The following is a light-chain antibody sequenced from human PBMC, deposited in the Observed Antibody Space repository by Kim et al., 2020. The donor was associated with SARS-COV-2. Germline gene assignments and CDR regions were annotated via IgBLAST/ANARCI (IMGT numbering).Light chain of an antibody. J-gene: IGKJ4*01. V-gene: IGKV3-20*01. CDR1: QSVSSTY. Sequence: EIVLTQSPGPLSLSPGERAALSCRASQSVSSTYLAWYQQKPGQAPRLLIYGASSRVTGIPDRFSGSASGTDFTLTISRLEPEDFAVYYCQQYGSSPVFGGGTKVDIK. CDR2: GAS. CDR3: QQYGSSPV.